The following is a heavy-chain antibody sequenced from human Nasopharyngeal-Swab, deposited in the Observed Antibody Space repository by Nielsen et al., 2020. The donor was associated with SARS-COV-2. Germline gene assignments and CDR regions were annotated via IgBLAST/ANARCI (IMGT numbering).Heavy chain of an antibody. V-gene: IGHV1-69*13. J-gene: IGHJ6*02. Sequence: SVKVSCKASGDAFSRFGISWVRQAPGQGLEWMGGFIPAFGTPTYAQDSAQDLQGRVTISADESTSTTYMELSSLRSEDTAVYYCARGKGTSYYYYYGMDVWGQGTTVTVSS. D-gene: IGHD1/OR15-1a*01. CDR3: ARGKGTSYYYYYGMDV. CDR1: GDAFSRFG. CDR2: FIPAFGTP.